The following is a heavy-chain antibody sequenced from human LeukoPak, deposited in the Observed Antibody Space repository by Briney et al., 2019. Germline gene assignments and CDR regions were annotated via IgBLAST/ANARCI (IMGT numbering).Heavy chain of an antibody. CDR2: IYHSGST. CDR3: ARAEQQLVYFDY. CDR1: GGSISSGGYS. J-gene: IGHJ4*02. V-gene: IGHV4-30-2*01. Sequence: SETLSLTCAVSGGSISSGGYSWSWIRQPPGKGLEWIGYIYHSGSTNYNPSLKSRVTISVDRSKNQFSLKLSSVTAADTAVYYCARAEQQLVYFDYWGQGTLVTVSS. D-gene: IGHD6-13*01.